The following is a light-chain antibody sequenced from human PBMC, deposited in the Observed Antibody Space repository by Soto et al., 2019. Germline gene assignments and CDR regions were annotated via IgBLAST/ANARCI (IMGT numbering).Light chain of an antibody. J-gene: IGLJ1*01. Sequence: QSVLTQPASVSGSPGQSITISCTGTSSDIGGYNYVSWYQQHPGKAPKLMIYEVSNRPSGVSTRFSGSKSGNTASLTISGLQAEDEADYYCRSYRNINAHVFGTGTKV. CDR1: SSDIGGYNY. CDR2: EVS. CDR3: RSYRNINAHV. V-gene: IGLV2-14*01.